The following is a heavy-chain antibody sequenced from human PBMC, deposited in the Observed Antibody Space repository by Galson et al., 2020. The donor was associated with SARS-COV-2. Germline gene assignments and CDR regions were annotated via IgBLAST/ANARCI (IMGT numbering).Heavy chain of an antibody. D-gene: IGHD6-6*01. Sequence: GESLKISCSASGFTFSSYAMHWVRQAPGKGLEYVSAISSNGGSTYYADSVKGRFTISRDNSKNTLYLQMSSLRAEDTAVYYCVKDLWAARPPDAFDIWGQGTMVTVSS. CDR2: ISSNGGST. CDR3: VKDLWAARPPDAFDI. V-gene: IGHV3-64D*09. CDR1: GFTFSSYA. J-gene: IGHJ3*02.